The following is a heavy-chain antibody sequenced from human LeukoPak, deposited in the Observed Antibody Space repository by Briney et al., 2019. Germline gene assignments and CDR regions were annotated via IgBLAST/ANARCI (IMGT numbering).Heavy chain of an antibody. D-gene: IGHD2-2*01. V-gene: IGHV3-30*03. CDR2: ISYDGSNK. CDR3: ARTEGASLLWY. Sequence: GGSLRLSCAASGFTFSSHGMHWVRQAPGKGLEWVAVISYDGSNKYYADSVKGRFTISRDNSKNTLYLQMNSLRAEDTAVYYCARTEGASLLWYWGQGTLVTVSS. CDR1: GFTFSSHG. J-gene: IGHJ4*02.